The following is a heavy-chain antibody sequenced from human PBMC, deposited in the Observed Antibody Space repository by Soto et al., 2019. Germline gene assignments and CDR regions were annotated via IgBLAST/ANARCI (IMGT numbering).Heavy chain of an antibody. CDR3: AKSQGYTLNDFNY. J-gene: IGHJ4*02. CDR2: ISSRGGIT. Sequence: EVQLLESGGGLVQPGGSLRLSCVGSGFTFTGYAMNWVRQAPGKGLEWVSAISSRGGITFYADSVKGRFTISRDNSKNTLYLQINSLRAEDPAVYYCAKSQGYTLNDFNYWGQGTLVTVSS. CDR1: GFTFTGYA. D-gene: IGHD1-20*01. V-gene: IGHV3-23*01.